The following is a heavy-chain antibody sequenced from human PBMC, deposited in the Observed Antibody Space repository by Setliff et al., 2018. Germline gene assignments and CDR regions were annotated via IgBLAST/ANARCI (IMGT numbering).Heavy chain of an antibody. Sequence: SETLSLTCAVYGGSFSGFYWTWIRQLPGKGLEWIGYVSRSGSTSYNSSLKRQISISLDTSKNQFSLKLSSVTAADTAIYYCASWGSAIAFDLWGQGTVVTVSS. J-gene: IGHJ3*01. CDR1: GGSFSGFY. D-gene: IGHD3-16*01. CDR2: VSRSGST. V-gene: IGHV4-34*09. CDR3: ASWGSAIAFDL.